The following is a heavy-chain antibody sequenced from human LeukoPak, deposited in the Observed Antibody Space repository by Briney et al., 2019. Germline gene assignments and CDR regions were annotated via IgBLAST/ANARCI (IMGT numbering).Heavy chain of an antibody. J-gene: IGHJ5*02. V-gene: IGHV4-34*01. CDR1: GGSFSGYY. Sequence: SETLSLTCAVYGGSFSGYYWSWIRRPPGKGLEWIGEINHSGSTNYNPSLKSRVTISVDTSKNQFSLKLSSVTAADTAVYYCASQGYCTNGVCYLWGQGTLVTVSS. CDR2: INHSGST. CDR3: ASQGYCTNGVCYL. D-gene: IGHD2-8*01.